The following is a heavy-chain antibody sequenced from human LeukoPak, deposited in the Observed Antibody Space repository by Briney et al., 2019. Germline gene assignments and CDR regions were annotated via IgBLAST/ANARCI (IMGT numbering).Heavy chain of an antibody. CDR2: IYYSGST. CDR1: GYSISNSYY. CDR3: ARGVGYSSGWYGAADFDY. D-gene: IGHD6-19*01. V-gene: IGHV4-30-4*08. Sequence: PSETLSLTCTVSGYSISNSYYWSWIRQPPGKGLEWIGYIYYSGSTYYNPSIKSRVTISVDTSKNQFSLKLSSVTAADTAVYYCARGVGYSSGWYGAADFDYWGQGTLVTVSS. J-gene: IGHJ4*02.